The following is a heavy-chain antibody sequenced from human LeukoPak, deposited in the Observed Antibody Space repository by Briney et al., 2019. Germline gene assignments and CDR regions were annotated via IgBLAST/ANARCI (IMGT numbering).Heavy chain of an antibody. CDR1: GGSISNYY. CDR3: ARDWGVSARPGYMDV. J-gene: IGHJ6*03. CDR2: IYYSGST. Sequence: KASETLSLTCTVSGGSISNYYWSWIRQPPGKGLEWIGYIYYSGSTKYNPSLKSRVTISVVTSKNQFSLRLSSVTAADTAVYYCARDWGVSARPGYMDVWGKGTTVTVPS. V-gene: IGHV4-59*01. D-gene: IGHD6-6*01.